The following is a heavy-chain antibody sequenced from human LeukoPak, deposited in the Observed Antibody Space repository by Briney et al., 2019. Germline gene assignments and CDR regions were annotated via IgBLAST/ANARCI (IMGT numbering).Heavy chain of an antibody. CDR2: INPSGGST. V-gene: IGHV1-46*01. J-gene: IGHJ6*03. CDR1: GYTFTGYY. D-gene: IGHD1-26*01. Sequence: ASVKVSCKASGYTFTGYYMHWVRQAPGQGLEWMGIINPSGGSTSYAQKFQGRVTMTRDMSTSTVYMELSSLRSEDTAVYYCARDRSGSYQERIWYYYYMDVWGKGTTVTVSS. CDR3: ARDRSGSYQERIWYYYYMDV.